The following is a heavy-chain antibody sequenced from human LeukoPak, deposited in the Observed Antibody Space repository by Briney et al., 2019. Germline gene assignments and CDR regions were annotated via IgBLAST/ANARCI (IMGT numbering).Heavy chain of an antibody. Sequence: GGSLRLSCTTSGFTFSSYAMSWVRQAPGKGLEWVSAISGSATSTKSADSVKGRFTISRDSSKNTLYLQMNSLRAEDTAVYYCARRLRGATTRVFDYWGQGTLVTVSS. CDR1: GFTFSSYA. CDR2: ISGSATST. CDR3: ARRLRGATTRVFDY. V-gene: IGHV3-23*01. J-gene: IGHJ4*02. D-gene: IGHD1-26*01.